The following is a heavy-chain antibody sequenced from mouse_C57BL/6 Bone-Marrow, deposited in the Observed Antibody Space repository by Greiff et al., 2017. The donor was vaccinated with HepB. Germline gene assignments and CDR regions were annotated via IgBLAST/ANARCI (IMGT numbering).Heavy chain of an antibody. CDR1: GYTFTSYW. CDR2: IYPGNSDT. Sequence: IQLQQSGTVLARPGASVKMSCKTSGYTFTSYWMHWVKQRPGQGLEWIGAIYPGNSDTSYNQKFKGQAKLTAVTSASTAYMELSSLTNEDSAVYYCTRWGFPAWLAYWGRGTLVTVTA. CDR3: TRWGFPAWLAY. V-gene: IGHV1-5*01. J-gene: IGHJ3*01.